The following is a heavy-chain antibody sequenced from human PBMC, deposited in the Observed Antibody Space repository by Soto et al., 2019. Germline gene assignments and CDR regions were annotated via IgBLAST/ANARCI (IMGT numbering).Heavy chain of an antibody. Sequence: GGSLGLSCAASGFTFSSYAMSWVRKAPGKGLEWVSAISGSGGSTYYADSVKGRFTISRDNSKNTLYLQMNSLRAEDTAVYYCAKGVLRFLEWSYYYYGMDVWGQGTTVTVSS. V-gene: IGHV3-23*01. D-gene: IGHD3-3*01. CDR3: AKGVLRFLEWSYYYYGMDV. CDR1: GFTFSSYA. J-gene: IGHJ6*02. CDR2: ISGSGGST.